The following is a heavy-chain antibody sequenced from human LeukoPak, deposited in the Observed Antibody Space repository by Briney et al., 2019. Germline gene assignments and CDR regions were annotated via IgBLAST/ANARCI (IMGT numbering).Heavy chain of an antibody. CDR1: GFTFSSYA. CDR2: ISYDGSNK. V-gene: IGHV3-30-3*01. Sequence: GRSQRLSCAASGFTFSSYAMHWVRQAPGKGLEWVAVISYDGSNKYYADSVKGRFTISRDNSKNTLYLQMNSLRAEDTAVYYCARGGDTAMVTIDYWGQGTLVTVSS. J-gene: IGHJ4*02. CDR3: ARGGDTAMVTIDY. D-gene: IGHD5-18*01.